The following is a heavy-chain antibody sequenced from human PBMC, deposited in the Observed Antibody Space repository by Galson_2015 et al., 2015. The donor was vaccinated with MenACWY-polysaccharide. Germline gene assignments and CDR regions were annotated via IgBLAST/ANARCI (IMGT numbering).Heavy chain of an antibody. CDR2: INPNSGGT. J-gene: IGHJ6*03. CDR3: ARLLLVVPAAMYYYYYYMDV. V-gene: IGHV1-2*02. D-gene: IGHD2-2*01. CDR1: GYTFTGYY. Sequence: SVKVSCKASGYTFTGYYMHWVRQAPGQGLEWMGWINPNSGGTNYAQKFQGRVTMTRDTSISTAYMELSRLRSDDTAVYYCARLLLVVPAAMYYYYYYMDVWGKGTTVTVSS.